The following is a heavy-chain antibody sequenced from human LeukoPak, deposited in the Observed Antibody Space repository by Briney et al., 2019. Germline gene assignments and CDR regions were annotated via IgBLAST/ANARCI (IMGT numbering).Heavy chain of an antibody. Sequence: GGSLRLSCAASGFAFSSYAMSWVRQAPGKGLEWVSAISGSGGSTYYADSVKGRFTISRDNSKNTLYLQMNSLRAEDTAVYYCARGPSPSYYDFWSGLTEFDYWGQGTLVTVSS. D-gene: IGHD3-3*01. V-gene: IGHV3-23*01. CDR2: ISGSGGST. J-gene: IGHJ4*02. CDR3: ARGPSPSYYDFWSGLTEFDY. CDR1: GFAFSSYA.